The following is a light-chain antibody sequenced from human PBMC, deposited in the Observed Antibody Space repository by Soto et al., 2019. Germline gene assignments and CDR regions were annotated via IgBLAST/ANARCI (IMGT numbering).Light chain of an antibody. Sequence: AIQMTQSPSSLSASVGDRVTITCRASQGIRNDLGWYQQKPGKAPKLLIYAASSLQSVVPSRFSGSGSGTDFTLTISSLQPADFATYYCLQDYNYPRTFGQGTPVEIK. V-gene: IGKV1-6*01. CDR1: QGIRND. J-gene: IGKJ1*01. CDR2: AAS. CDR3: LQDYNYPRT.